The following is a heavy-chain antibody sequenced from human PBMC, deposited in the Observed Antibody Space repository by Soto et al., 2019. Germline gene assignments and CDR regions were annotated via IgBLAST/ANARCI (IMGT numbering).Heavy chain of an antibody. CDR1: GYSFTSYW. Sequence: PGESLKISCKGSGYSFTSYWIGWVRQMPGKGPEWMGIIYPGDSDTRYSPSFQGQVTISADKSISTAYLQWSSLKASDTAMYYCARQYCGGDCSTLDYYGMDVWGQGTTVTVSS. D-gene: IGHD2-21*02. CDR2: IYPGDSDT. V-gene: IGHV5-51*01. J-gene: IGHJ6*02. CDR3: ARQYCGGDCSTLDYYGMDV.